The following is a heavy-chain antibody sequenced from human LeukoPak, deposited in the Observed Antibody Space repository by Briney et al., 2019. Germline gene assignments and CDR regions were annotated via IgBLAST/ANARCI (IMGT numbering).Heavy chain of an antibody. Sequence: GGSLRLSCAASGFTFSSYAMSWVRQAPGKGLEWVSAISGSGGSTYYADSVKGRFTISRDNARNSLYLQMNSLRDEDTAVYYCARDSNEKSAYLSPIDYWGQGTLVTVSS. CDR2: ISGSGGST. CDR3: ARDSNEKSAYLSPIDY. CDR1: GFTFSSYA. D-gene: IGHD3-16*01. V-gene: IGHV3-23*01. J-gene: IGHJ4*02.